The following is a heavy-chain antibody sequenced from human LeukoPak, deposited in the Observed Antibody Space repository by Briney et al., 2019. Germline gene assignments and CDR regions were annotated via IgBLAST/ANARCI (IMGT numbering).Heavy chain of an antibody. D-gene: IGHD5/OR15-5a*01. V-gene: IGHV4-59*08. CDR2: IYYSGST. CDR3: ARHGPLYEYFYYNMDV. J-gene: IGHJ6*02. Sequence: SETLSLTCTVSGGSISSHYWCWIRQPPGKGLEWIGYIYYSGSTDYNPSLKSRVTISVDTSRNQFSLKLSSVTAADTAVYYCARHGPLYEYFYYNMDVWGQGTTVTVSS. CDR1: GGSISSHY.